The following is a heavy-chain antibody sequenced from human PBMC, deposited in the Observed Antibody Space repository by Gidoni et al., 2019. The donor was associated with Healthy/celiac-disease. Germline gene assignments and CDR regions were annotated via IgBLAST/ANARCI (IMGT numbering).Heavy chain of an antibody. D-gene: IGHD6-19*01. CDR1: GFTFSSYA. CDR3: AKSRSSGWYHYYYMDV. CDR2: ISGSGGST. V-gene: IGHV3-23*01. J-gene: IGHJ6*03. Sequence: EVQLLESGGGLVQPGGSLRLSCAASGFTFSSYAMSWVRQAPGKGLEWVSAISGSGGSTYYADSVKGRFTISRDNSKNTLYLQMNSLRAEDTAVYYCAKSRSSGWYHYYYMDVWGKGTTVTVSS.